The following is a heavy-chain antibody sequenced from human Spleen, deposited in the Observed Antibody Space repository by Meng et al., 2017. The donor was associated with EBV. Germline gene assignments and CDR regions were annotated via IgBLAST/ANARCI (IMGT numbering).Heavy chain of an antibody. CDR2: FYYSGTT. J-gene: IGHJ4*02. D-gene: IGHD5-12*01. CDR3: ARGYNGFFDH. CDR1: GGYISSSGYH. V-gene: IGHV4-39*07. Sequence: LPLQQAGPGLVKPSETLSLTCSVSGGYISSSGYHWAWIRQPPGKGLEWIGNFYYSGTTYYKSSLQSRVTMSVDTSKNQFSLRVTSVIAADTAVYYCARGYNGFFDHWGQGTLVTVSS.